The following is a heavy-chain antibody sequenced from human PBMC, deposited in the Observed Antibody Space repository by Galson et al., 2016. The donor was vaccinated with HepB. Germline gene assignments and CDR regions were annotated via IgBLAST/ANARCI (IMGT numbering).Heavy chain of an antibody. J-gene: IGHJ4*02. CDR1: GFTFSSYA. CDR2: ITSGGST. CDR3: AKDRDHFGDYVFDY. Sequence: SLRLSCAASGFTFSSYAMTWVRQAPGKGLEWVSVITSGGSTYYAASVKGRFTISRDNSKNTLYVQMNNLGAEDTAVYYCAKDRDHFGDYVFDYWGQGTLVTVSS. V-gene: IGHV3-23*01. D-gene: IGHD4-17*01.